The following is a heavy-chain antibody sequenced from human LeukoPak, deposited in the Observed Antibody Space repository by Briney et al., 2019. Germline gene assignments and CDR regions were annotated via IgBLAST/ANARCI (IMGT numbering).Heavy chain of an antibody. V-gene: IGHV3-66*01. CDR3: ARAYYDSSGYPDY. D-gene: IGHD3-22*01. CDR2: IYSGGST. CDR1: GFTVSSNY. J-gene: IGHJ4*02. Sequence: GGSLRLSCAASGFTVSSNYMSSVRHPAGKWLGWVLVIYSGGSTYYAHSVKGRFTISRDNSNNTLYLQMNSLRAEDTAVYYCARAYYDSSGYPDYWGQGTLVTVSS.